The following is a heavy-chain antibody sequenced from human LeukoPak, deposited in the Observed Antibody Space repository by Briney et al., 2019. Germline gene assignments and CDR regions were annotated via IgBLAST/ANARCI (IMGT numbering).Heavy chain of an antibody. CDR2: INAGNGNT. CDR3: ARDLGAAVLRNYFDY. D-gene: IGHD6-13*01. J-gene: IGHJ4*02. CDR1: GYTFTSYA. V-gene: IGHV1-3*01. Sequence: ASVKVSCKASGYTFTSYAMHWVRQAPGQRLEWMGWINAGNGNTKYSQKFQGRVTITRDTSASTAYMELSSLRSEDTAVYYCARDLGAAVLRNYFDYWGQGTLVTVSS.